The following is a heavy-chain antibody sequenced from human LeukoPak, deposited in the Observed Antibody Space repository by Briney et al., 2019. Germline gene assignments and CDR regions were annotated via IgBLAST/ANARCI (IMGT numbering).Heavy chain of an antibody. CDR2: IYYSGST. V-gene: IGHV4-59*01. CDR3: ARGDSSSWYGNY. J-gene: IGHJ4*02. CDR1: GGSISSYY. Sequence: SETLSLTCSVSGGSISSYYWSWIRQPPGKGLEWIGYIYYSGSTNYSPSLKSRVTISVDTSKNQFSLKLSSVTAADTAVYYCARGDSSSWYGNYWGQGTLVTVSS. D-gene: IGHD6-13*01.